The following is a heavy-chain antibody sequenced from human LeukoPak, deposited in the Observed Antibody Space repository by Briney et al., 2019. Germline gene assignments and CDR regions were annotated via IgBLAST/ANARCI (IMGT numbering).Heavy chain of an antibody. D-gene: IGHD3-3*01. CDR2: ISGSGGST. V-gene: IGHV3-23*01. Sequence: PGGSLRLSCVLYTLTFSSYAMSWVRQAPGKGLEWVSAISGSGGSTYYADSVKGRFTISRDNSKNTLYLQMNSLRAEDTAVYYCAKDDFWSGYGEKTNWFDPWGQGTLVTVSS. J-gene: IGHJ5*02. CDR3: AKDDFWSGYGEKTNWFDP. CDR1: TLTFSSYA.